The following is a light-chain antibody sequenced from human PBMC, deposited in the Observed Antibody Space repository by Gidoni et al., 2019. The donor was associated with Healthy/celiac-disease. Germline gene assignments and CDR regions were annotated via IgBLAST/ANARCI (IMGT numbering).Light chain of an antibody. V-gene: IGKV1-5*03. J-gene: IGKJ2*01. CDR1: QSISSW. Sequence: DIQMTQFPSTLSASVGDRVTITCRASQSISSWLAWYQQKPGKAPKLLIYNASSLESGVPSRFSSSGSGTEVTLTISSLQPDDFATYYCQQYNSYSPYTFGQGTKLEIK. CDR3: QQYNSYSPYT. CDR2: NAS.